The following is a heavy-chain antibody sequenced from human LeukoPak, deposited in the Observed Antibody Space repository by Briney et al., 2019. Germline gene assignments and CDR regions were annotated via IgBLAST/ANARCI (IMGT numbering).Heavy chain of an antibody. CDR1: GGSIRSSYYY. D-gene: IGHD1-26*01. CDR2: ITCSGST. Sequence: PSETLSLTCTVSGGSIRSSYYYWAWIRQSPGKGLEWIGSITCSGSTYYNPSLESRVTISVDTSKNQFSLRLISVTAVDTAVYYCARQGVGATDCWGQGTLVTVSS. CDR3: ARQGVGATDC. J-gene: IGHJ4*02. V-gene: IGHV4-39*01.